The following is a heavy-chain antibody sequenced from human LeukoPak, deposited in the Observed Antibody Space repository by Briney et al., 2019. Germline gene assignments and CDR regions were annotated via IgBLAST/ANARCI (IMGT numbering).Heavy chain of an antibody. CDR3: ARARAHSGYESSRGYGMDV. J-gene: IGHJ6*02. CDR1: GGSISSYY. CDR2: IYTSGST. Sequence: SETLSLTCTVSGGSISSYYWSWIRQPAGKGLEWIGRIYTSGSTNYNPSLKSRVTMSVDTSKNQFSLKLSSVTAADTAVYYCARARAHSGYESSRGYGMDVWGQGTTVTVSS. V-gene: IGHV4-4*07. D-gene: IGHD5-12*01.